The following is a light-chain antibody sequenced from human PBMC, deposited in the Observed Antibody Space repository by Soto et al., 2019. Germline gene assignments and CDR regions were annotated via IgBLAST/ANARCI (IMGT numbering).Light chain of an antibody. J-gene: IGKJ5*01. CDR2: DAS. Sequence: EFLLTQSPGALCLSPGEGATLACRASQSVSSYLAWYQQKPGQAPRLLIYDASNRATGIPARFSGSGSGTDFTLTISSLEPEDFAVYYCQQRSNWPPITFGQGTRLEIK. CDR3: QQRSNWPPIT. CDR1: QSVSSY. V-gene: IGKV3-11*01.